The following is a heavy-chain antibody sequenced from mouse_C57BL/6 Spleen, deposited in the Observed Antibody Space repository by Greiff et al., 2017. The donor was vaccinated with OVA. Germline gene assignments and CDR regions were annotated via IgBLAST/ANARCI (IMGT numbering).Heavy chain of an antibody. CDR2: INPNNGGT. D-gene: IGHD4-1*01. CDR3: ARELGPRVYYFDY. Sequence: VQLKQSGPELVKPGASVKISCKASGYTFTDYYMNWVKQSHGKSLEWIGDINPNNGGTSYNQKFKGKATLTVDKSSSTAYMELRSLTSEDSAVYYCARELGPRVYYFDYWGQGTTLTVSS. CDR1: GYTFTDYY. J-gene: IGHJ2*01. V-gene: IGHV1-26*01.